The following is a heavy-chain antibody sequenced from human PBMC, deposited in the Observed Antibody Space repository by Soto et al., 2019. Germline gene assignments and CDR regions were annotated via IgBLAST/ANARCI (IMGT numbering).Heavy chain of an antibody. CDR2: IWYDGSNK. Sequence: QVQLVESGGGVVQPGRSLRLSCAASGFTFSSYGMHWVRQAPGKGLEWVAVIWYDGSNKYYADSVKGRFTISRDNSKNTLYLQMNSLRAEDTAVYYCARDSRALYYDILTGHYGMDVWGQGTTVTVSS. CDR3: ARDSRALYYDILTGHYGMDV. CDR1: GFTFSSYG. J-gene: IGHJ6*02. V-gene: IGHV3-33*01. D-gene: IGHD3-9*01.